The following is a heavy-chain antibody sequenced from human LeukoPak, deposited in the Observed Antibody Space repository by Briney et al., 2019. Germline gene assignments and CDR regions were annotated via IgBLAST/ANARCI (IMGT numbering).Heavy chain of an antibody. CDR1: GFTFSSYA. Sequence: GGSLRLSCAASGFTFSSYAMSWVRQAPGKGLEGVSAISGSGGSTYYADSVKGRFTISRDNSQNTLYLQMNSLRAEDTAVYYCAKDRMAARRYYYMDVWGKGTTVTVSS. D-gene: IGHD6-6*01. CDR2: ISGSGGST. V-gene: IGHV3-23*01. J-gene: IGHJ6*03. CDR3: AKDRMAARRYYYMDV.